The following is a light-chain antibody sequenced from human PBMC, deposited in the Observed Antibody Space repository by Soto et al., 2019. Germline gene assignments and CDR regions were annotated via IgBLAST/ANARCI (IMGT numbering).Light chain of an antibody. Sequence: EIALTQSQGTLSLSPGAKATLSCLASQSVSSSYLAWYQQKPGQAPRLLIYGASSRATGIPDRFSGSGSGTDFTLTISRLEPEDFAVYYCQQYGSSPRTFGPGTKVDIK. V-gene: IGKV3-20*01. CDR1: QSVSSSY. J-gene: IGKJ3*01. CDR3: QQYGSSPRT. CDR2: GAS.